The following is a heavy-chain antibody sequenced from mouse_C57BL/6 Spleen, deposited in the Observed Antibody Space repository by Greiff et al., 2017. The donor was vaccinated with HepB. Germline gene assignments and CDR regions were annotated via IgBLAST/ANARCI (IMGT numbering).Heavy chain of an antibody. CDR2: ISYDGSN. D-gene: IGHD1-1*01. J-gene: IGHJ3*01. CDR3: ARGDYSLSY. Sequence: EVQLVESGPGLVKPSQSLSLTCSVTGYSITSGYYWNWIRQFPGNKLEWMGYISYDGSNNYNPSLKNRISITRDTSKNQFFLKLNSVTTEDTATYYCARGDYSLSYWGQGTLVTVSA. V-gene: IGHV3-6*01. CDR1: GYSITSGYY.